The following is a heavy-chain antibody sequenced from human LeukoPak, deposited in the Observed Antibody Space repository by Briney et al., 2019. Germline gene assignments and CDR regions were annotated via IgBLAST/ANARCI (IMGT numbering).Heavy chain of an antibody. Sequence: SETLSLTCTVPGGSLSSYYWSWVRQPPGDGMGWIGYIYYSVRTRYTPSLKSRVTISVDTSKNQFSLKLSSVTAADAAVYYCSRRPGWFDPWGQGTLVTVSS. CDR2: IYYSVRT. V-gene: IGHV4-59*08. CDR1: GGSLSSYY. CDR3: SRRPGWFDP. J-gene: IGHJ5*02.